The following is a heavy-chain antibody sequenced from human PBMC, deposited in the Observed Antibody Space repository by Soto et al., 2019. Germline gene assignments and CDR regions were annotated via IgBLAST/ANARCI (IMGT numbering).Heavy chain of an antibody. CDR1: GFTFSSYA. Sequence: GGSLRLSCAASGFTFSSYAMHWVRQAPGKGLEWVAVISYDGSNKYYADSVKGRFTISRDNSKNTLYLQMNSLRAEDTAVYYCERDRLIVGRSNWFDPWGQGTLVTVSS. V-gene: IGHV3-30-3*01. D-gene: IGHD1-26*01. J-gene: IGHJ5*02. CDR2: ISYDGSNK. CDR3: ERDRLIVGRSNWFDP.